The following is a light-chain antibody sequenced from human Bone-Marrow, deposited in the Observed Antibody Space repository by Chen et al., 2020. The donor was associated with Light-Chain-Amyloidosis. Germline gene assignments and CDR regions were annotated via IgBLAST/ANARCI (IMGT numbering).Light chain of an antibody. J-gene: IGLJ2*01. CDR2: RDT. CDR3: QSADSSGTYEVI. V-gene: IGLV3-25*03. Sequence: SHELTQPPSVSVSPGQKARITCSGEDLPTKYAYWYQQKPGQAPVLVIHRDTERPSGISERFSGSSSGTTATLTISGVQAEDEADYHCQSADSSGTYEVIFGGGTKLTVL. CDR1: DLPTKY.